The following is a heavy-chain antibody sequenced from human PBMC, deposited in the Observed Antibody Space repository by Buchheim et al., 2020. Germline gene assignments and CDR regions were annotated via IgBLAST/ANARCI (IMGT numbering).Heavy chain of an antibody. D-gene: IGHD2-2*01. Sequence: EVQLVESGGGLVKPGGSLRLSCAASGFTFSNYAMNWVRQAPGKGLEWVSSISSSSSYIYYADSVKGRFTISRDNAKNSRYLQMTSLRAEYTAVYYCARAGIVVIPAPKGGMDVWGQGTT. CDR3: ARAGIVVIPAPKGGMDV. V-gene: IGHV3-21*01. CDR1: GFTFSNYA. CDR2: ISSSSSYI. J-gene: IGHJ6*02.